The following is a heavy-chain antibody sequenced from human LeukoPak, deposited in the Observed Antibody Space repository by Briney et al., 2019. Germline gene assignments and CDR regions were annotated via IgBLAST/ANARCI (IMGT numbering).Heavy chain of an antibody. V-gene: IGHV1-2*02. J-gene: IGHJ4*02. CDR3: ARDLGYYDRLDQFDC. CDR2: VKSNSSGT. Sequence: ASLKVSCKASGYTFTGYYIHWVRQAPGQGLERMGWVKSNSSGTNSAQQFQGRVTLTRDTSISTAYMELSRLRSDDTAVYYCARDLGYYDRLDQFDCWGQGTLVTV. CDR1: GYTFTGYY. D-gene: IGHD3-22*01.